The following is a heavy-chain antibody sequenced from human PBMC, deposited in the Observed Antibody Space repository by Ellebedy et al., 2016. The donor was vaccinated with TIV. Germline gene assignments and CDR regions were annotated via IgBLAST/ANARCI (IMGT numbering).Heavy chain of an antibody. CDR2: ISAGGGST. CDR3: ARNVDAFSAYSGMDV. J-gene: IGHJ6*02. V-gene: IGHV3-23*01. D-gene: IGHD2/OR15-2a*01. CDR1: GFTFSSYA. Sequence: GESLKISCAASGFTFSSYAMSWVRQAPGKGLEWVSGISAGGGSTYYADSVKGRFTISRDNSKSTLYLQMNSLRAEDTAVDYCARNVDAFSAYSGMDVWGQGTTVTVSS.